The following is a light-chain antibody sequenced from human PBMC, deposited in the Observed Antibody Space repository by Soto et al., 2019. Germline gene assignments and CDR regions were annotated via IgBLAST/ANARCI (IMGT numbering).Light chain of an antibody. V-gene: IGLV1-40*01. CDR1: SSNIGAGSD. CDR3: QAYDTSLSALYV. Sequence: QSVLTQPPSVSGAPGQRVTISCTGGSSNIGAGSDVHWYQQLPGTAPKLLIYGNNNRPSGVPDRCSGSKSGTSASLAITDVHAEDEADYYCQAYDTSLSALYVFGTGTKLTVL. J-gene: IGLJ1*01. CDR2: GNN.